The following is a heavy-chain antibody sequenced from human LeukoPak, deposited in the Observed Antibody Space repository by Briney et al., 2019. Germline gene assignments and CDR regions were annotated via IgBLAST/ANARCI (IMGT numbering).Heavy chain of an antibody. V-gene: IGHV4-61*05. CDR3: ARGSPTYYDFWSGYSGGDAFDI. CDR1: GGSISSSSYY. Sequence: SETLSLTCTVSGGSISSSSYYWGWIRRPPGKGLEWIGHIYYSGSTNYKPSLKSRVTISVDTSKKQFSLKLSSVTAADAAVYYCARGSPTYYDFWSGYSGGDAFDIWGQGTMVTVSS. D-gene: IGHD3-3*01. J-gene: IGHJ3*02. CDR2: IYYSGST.